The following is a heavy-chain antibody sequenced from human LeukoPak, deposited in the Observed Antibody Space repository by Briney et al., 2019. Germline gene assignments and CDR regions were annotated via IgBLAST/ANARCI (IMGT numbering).Heavy chain of an antibody. J-gene: IGHJ1*01. CDR1: GFTFSTYW. V-gene: IGHV3-74*01. CDR2: IKSDGST. CDR3: ARAPSEIGGYYPEYFRH. D-gene: IGHD3-22*01. Sequence: GGSLRLSCAASGFTFSTYWMHWVRQAPGKGLVWVSRIKSDGSTNYADSVEGRFTISRDNAKNTLSLQMNSLRPEDTGVYYCARAPSEIGGYYPEYFRHWGQGTLVTVSS.